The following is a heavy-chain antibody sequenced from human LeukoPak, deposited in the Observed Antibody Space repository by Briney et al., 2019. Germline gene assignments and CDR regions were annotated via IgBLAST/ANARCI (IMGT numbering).Heavy chain of an antibody. V-gene: IGHV1-69*04. CDR3: AREKNRYSYGYGGVDY. CDR2: IIPILGIA. D-gene: IGHD5-18*01. CDR1: GGTFSSYA. Sequence: SVKVSCKASGGTFSSYAISWVRQAPGQGLEWMGRIIPILGIANYAQKFQGRVTITADKSTSTAYMELSSLRSEDTAVYYCAREKNRYSYGYGGVDYWGQGTLVTVSS. J-gene: IGHJ4*02.